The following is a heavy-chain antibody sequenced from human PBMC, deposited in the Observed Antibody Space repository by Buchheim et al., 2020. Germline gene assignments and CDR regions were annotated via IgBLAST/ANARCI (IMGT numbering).Heavy chain of an antibody. Sequence: EVLLVESGGGLVQPGGSLRLSCATSGFTFSSYWMTWVRRAPGRGLEWVANIKPDGSEMYYVDSVKGRFIISRDNPENSLYLHMNSLRAEDTAVYYCAKEHCSGGSCYVGLDYWGQGTL. D-gene: IGHD2-15*01. CDR1: GFTFSSYW. V-gene: IGHV3-7*04. CDR2: IKPDGSEM. J-gene: IGHJ4*02. CDR3: AKEHCSGGSCYVGLDY.